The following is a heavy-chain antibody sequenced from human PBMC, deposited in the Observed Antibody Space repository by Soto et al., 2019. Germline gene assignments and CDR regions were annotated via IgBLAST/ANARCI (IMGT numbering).Heavy chain of an antibody. CDR2: TYYRSKWYN. Sequence: SQTLSLTCAISGDSVSSNSAAWNWIRQSPSRGLEWLGRTYYRSKWYNDYAVSVKSRITINPDTSKNQFSLQLNSVTPEDTAVYYCARETGTGTSYYYYGMDVWGQGTTVTVSS. V-gene: IGHV6-1*01. J-gene: IGHJ6*02. CDR1: GDSVSSNSAA. CDR3: ARETGTGTSYYYYGMDV. D-gene: IGHD1-1*01.